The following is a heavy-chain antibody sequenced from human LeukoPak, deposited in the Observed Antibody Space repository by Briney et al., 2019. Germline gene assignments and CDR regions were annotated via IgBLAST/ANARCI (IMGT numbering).Heavy chain of an antibody. CDR1: GFTFNTYA. J-gene: IGHJ6*03. CDR2: ISGSGGDT. CDR3: AKTVYYYYMDV. V-gene: IGHV3-23*01. Sequence: GGSLRLSCEASGFTFNTYAMTWVRQAPGKGLEWVSAISGSGGDTYYADSVKGRFTISRDNSKNTLYLLLNSLRADDTAVYYCAKTVYYYYMDVWGKGTTVTASS.